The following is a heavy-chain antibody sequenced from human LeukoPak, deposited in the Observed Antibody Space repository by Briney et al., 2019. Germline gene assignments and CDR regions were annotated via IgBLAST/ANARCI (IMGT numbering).Heavy chain of an antibody. CDR1: GFTFSSYW. CDR2: IASDGSST. Sequence: GGSLRLSCAASGFTFSSYWMNWVRQAPGKGLVWVSRIASDGSSTTYVDSVKGRFTISRDNAKNSLYLQMNSLRVEDTAVYYCVRGDRRDYWGQGTLVTVSS. V-gene: IGHV3-74*01. D-gene: IGHD2-21*01. J-gene: IGHJ4*02. CDR3: VRGDRRDY.